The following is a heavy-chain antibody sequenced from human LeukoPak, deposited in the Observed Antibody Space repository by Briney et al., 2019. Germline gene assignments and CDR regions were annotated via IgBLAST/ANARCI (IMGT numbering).Heavy chain of an antibody. CDR3: ARVEVYCSGGSCYTGIDY. D-gene: IGHD2-15*01. CDR1: GFTFSSYS. CDR2: ISSSGSTI. J-gene: IGHJ4*02. V-gene: IGHV3-48*04. Sequence: GGSLRLSCAASGFTFSSYSMNWVRQAPGKGLEWVSFISSSGSTIYYADSVKGRFTISRDNAKNSLYLQMNSLRAEDTAVYYCARVEVYCSGGSCYTGIDYWGQGTLVTVSS.